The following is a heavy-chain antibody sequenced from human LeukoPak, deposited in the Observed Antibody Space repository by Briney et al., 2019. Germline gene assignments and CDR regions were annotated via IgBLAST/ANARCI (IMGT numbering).Heavy chain of an antibody. D-gene: IGHD6-13*01. Sequence: PSETLSLTCTVSGGSISSSSYYWGWIRQPPGKGLEWIGSIYYSGSTYYNPSLKSRVTISVDTSKNQFSLKLSSVTAADTAVYYCAGYSSSWYAFDIWGQGTMVTVSS. CDR3: AGYSSSWYAFDI. CDR2: IYYSGST. J-gene: IGHJ3*02. V-gene: IGHV4-39*07. CDR1: GGSISSSSYY.